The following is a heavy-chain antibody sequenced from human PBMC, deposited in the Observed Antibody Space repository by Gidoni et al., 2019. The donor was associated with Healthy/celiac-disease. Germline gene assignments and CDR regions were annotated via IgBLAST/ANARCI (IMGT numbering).Heavy chain of an antibody. CDR2: IYYSGST. CDR3: ARVRYNWNYAKAFDI. Sequence: QVQLQESGPGLVKPSQTLSLTCTISGGSISCGGYSWSWIRQHPGKGLEWIGYIYYSGSTYYNPSLKSRVTISVDTSKNQFSLKLSSVTAADTAVYYCARVRYNWNYAKAFDIWGQGTMVTVSS. J-gene: IGHJ3*02. CDR1: GGSISCGGYS. D-gene: IGHD1-7*01. V-gene: IGHV4-31*03.